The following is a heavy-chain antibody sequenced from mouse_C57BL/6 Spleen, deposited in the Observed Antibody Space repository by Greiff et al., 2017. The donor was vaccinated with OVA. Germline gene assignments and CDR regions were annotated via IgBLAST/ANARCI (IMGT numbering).Heavy chain of an antibody. D-gene: IGHD2-1*01. CDR1: GYTFTSYW. J-gene: IGHJ2*01. CDR2: IYPGSGST. V-gene: IGHV1-55*01. Sequence: QVQLKQPGAELVKPGASVKMSCKASGYTFTSYWITWVKQRPGQGLEWIGDIYPGSGSTNYNEKFKSKATLTVDTSSSTAYMQLSSLTSEDSAVYYGVCLLIYKNYFDYWGQGTTLTVSS. CDR3: VCLLIYKNYFDY.